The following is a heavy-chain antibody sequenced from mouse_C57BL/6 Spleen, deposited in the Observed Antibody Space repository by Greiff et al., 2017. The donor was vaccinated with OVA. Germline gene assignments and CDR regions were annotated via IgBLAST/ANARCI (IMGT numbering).Heavy chain of an antibody. D-gene: IGHD2-4*01. CDR3: ARKGYYDYDVGYYAMDY. Sequence: VKLVESGPGLVQPSQSLSITCTVSGFSLTSYGVHWVRQSPGKGLEWLGVIWSGGSTDYNAAFISRLSISKDNSKSQVFFKMNSLQADDTAIYYCARKGYYDYDVGYYAMDYWGQGTSVTVSS. V-gene: IGHV2-2*01. J-gene: IGHJ4*01. CDR1: GFSLTSYG. CDR2: IWSGGST.